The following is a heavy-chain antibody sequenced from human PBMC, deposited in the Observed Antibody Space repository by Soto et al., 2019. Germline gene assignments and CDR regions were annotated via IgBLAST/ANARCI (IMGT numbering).Heavy chain of an antibody. J-gene: IGHJ4*02. V-gene: IGHV1-69*01. CDR1: GGTFSSYA. CDR2: IIPIFGTA. D-gene: IGHD6-6*01. CDR3: ARGKLGRSSSRRYYFDY. Sequence: QVQLVQSGAEVKKPGSSVKVSCKASGGTFSSYAISWLRQAPGQGLEWMGGIIPIFGTANYAQKFQGRVTITADESTSTAYMRLSRLRSEDTAVYYCARGKLGRSSSRRYYFDYWGQGTLVTVSS.